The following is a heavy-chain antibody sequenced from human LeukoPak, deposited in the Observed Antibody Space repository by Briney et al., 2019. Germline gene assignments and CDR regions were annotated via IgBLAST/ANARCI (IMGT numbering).Heavy chain of an antibody. Sequence: GGSLRLSCAASGFTFSSYSMTSVRQAPGKGLEWVSSISSRSSYIYYTDSVKGRFTISRDNAKDSLHLQMNSLRAEDTALYYCARGSTGGYSGYDATRKYFDYWGQGTLVTVSS. CDR3: ARGSTGGYSGYDATRKYFDY. CDR1: GFTFSSYS. CDR2: ISSRSSYI. J-gene: IGHJ4*02. V-gene: IGHV3-21*01. D-gene: IGHD5-12*01.